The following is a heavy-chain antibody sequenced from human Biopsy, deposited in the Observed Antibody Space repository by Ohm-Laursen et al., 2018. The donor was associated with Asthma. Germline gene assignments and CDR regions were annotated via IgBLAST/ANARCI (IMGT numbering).Heavy chain of an antibody. D-gene: IGHD6-13*01. Sequence: SLRLSCTASGFTFDDYAMHWVRQAPGKGLEWVSGVSWNSGSIDYADSVKGRFTISRDNAKNSLYLQMSSLRGADTALYYCVKDIRLQLWGFDSWGRGTLVTVSS. CDR3: VKDIRLQLWGFDS. J-gene: IGHJ4*02. CDR1: GFTFDDYA. CDR2: VSWNSGSI. V-gene: IGHV3-9*01.